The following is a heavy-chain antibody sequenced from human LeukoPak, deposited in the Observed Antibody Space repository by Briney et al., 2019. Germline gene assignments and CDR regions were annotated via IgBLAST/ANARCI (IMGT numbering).Heavy chain of an antibody. CDR3: AKEVDCPSDCLFFHS. CDR1: GFTFDDYT. Sequence: QSGGSLRLSCAASGFTFDDYTMHWVRQAPGKGLEWVSLISWDGGSTYYADSVKGRFTISRDNSKNSLYLQMNSLRTEDTALYHCAKEVDCPSDCLFFHSWGQGTLVTVSS. V-gene: IGHV3-43*01. D-gene: IGHD2-21*02. J-gene: IGHJ4*02. CDR2: ISWDGGST.